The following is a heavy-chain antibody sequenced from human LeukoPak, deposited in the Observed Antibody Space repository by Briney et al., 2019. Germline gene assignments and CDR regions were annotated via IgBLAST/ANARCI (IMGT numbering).Heavy chain of an antibody. J-gene: IGHJ4*02. D-gene: IGHD3-9*01. CDR3: AREGYILTGYYLS. V-gene: IGHV7-4-1*02. Sequence: ASVKVSCKASGYTFTTDAMNWVRQAPGQGLEWMGWINTNTGNPTYAQAFTGRFVFSLDTSVSTAYLQISSLKVEDTAVYYCAREGYILTGYYLSWGQGTLVTVSS. CDR2: INTNTGNP. CDR1: GYTFTTDA.